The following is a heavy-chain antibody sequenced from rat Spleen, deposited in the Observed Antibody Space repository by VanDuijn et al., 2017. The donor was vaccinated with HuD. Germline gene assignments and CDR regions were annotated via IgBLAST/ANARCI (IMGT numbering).Heavy chain of an antibody. CDR1: GFTFSDYY. J-gene: IGHJ2*01. CDR3: VRQGYYYSTYIFYFDY. CDR2: ISYEGSST. D-gene: IGHD1-2*01. Sequence: EVQLVESGGGLVQPGRSLKLSCAASGFTFSDYYMAWVRQAPKKGLEWVASISYEGSSTYYGDSVKGRFTISRDNAEKTQYLQMDSLKSEDTATYYCVRQGYYYSTYIFYFDYWGQGVMVTVSS. V-gene: IGHV5-22*01.